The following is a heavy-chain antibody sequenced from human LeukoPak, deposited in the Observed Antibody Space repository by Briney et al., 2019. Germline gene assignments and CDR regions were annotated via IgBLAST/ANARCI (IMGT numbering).Heavy chain of an antibody. V-gene: IGHV4-34*01. Sequence: SEPLSLTCAVYGGSFSGYYWSWIRQPPGKGLEWIGEINNSGSTNENPSLQSPVTISVDTSKNQFSLKLSSVTAADTAVYYCARGGLGYAYYFDYWGQGTLVTVSS. CDR2: INNSGST. J-gene: IGHJ4*02. D-gene: IGHD1-1*01. CDR1: GGSFSGYY. CDR3: ARGGLGYAYYFDY.